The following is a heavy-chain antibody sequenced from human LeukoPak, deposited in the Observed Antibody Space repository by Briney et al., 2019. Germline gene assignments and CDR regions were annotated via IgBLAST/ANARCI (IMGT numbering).Heavy chain of an antibody. D-gene: IGHD2-2*01. CDR2: IIPIFGTA. J-gene: IGHJ3*02. CDR1: GGTFSSYA. CDR3: ARTYCSSTSCYRWDAFDI. V-gene: IGHV1-69*13. Sequence: SVKVSCKASGGTFSSYAISWVRQAPGQGLEWMGGIIPIFGTANYAQKFQGRVTITADESTSTAYMELSSLRSEDTAVYYCARTYCSSTSCYRWDAFDIWGQGTMVTVSS.